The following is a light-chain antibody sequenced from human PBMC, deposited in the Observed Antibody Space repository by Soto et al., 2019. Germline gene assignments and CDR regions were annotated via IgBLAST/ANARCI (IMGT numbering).Light chain of an antibody. V-gene: IGKV3-15*01. CDR2: GAS. CDR1: PSVSSY. Sequence: EIVMTQSPATLSVSPGERATLSCRASPSVSSYLAWYQQKPGQAPRLLIYGASTSATGIPARLSGSGSGTEFTLTISSLQSEDFAVYYCQEYNNWPQTFGQGTKVEIK. CDR3: QEYNNWPQT. J-gene: IGKJ1*01.